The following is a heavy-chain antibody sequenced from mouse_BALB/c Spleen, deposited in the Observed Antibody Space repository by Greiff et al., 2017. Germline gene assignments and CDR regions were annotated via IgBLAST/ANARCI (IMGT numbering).Heavy chain of an antibody. D-gene: IGHD1-1*01. Sequence: DVMLVESGGGLVKPGGSLKLSCAASGFTFSSYAMSWVRQTPEKRLEWVASISSGGSTYYPDSVKGRFTISRDNARNILYLQMSSLRSEDTAMYYCAREDYGSSYVGYAMDYWGQGTSVTVSS. CDR1: GFTFSSYA. V-gene: IGHV5-6-5*01. J-gene: IGHJ4*01. CDR2: ISSGGST. CDR3: AREDYGSSYVGYAMDY.